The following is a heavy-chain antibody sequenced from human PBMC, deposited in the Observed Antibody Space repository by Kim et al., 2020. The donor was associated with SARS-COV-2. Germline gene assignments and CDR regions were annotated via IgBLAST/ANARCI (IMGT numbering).Heavy chain of an antibody. Sequence: GGSLRLSCAASGFTFSSYEMNWVRQAPGKGLEWVSYISSSGSTIYYADSVKGRFTISRDNAKNSLYLQMNSLRAEDTAVYYCARDLPRRYYDILTGYRSFDYWGQGTLVTVSS. J-gene: IGHJ4*02. V-gene: IGHV3-48*03. CDR2: ISSSGSTI. CDR1: GFTFSSYE. CDR3: ARDLPRRYYDILTGYRSFDY. D-gene: IGHD3-9*01.